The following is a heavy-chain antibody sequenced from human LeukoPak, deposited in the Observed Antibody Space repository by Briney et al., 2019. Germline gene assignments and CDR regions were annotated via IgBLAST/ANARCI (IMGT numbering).Heavy chain of an antibody. CDR1: GGSISSYY. J-gene: IGHJ4*02. V-gene: IGHV4-59*01. CDR3: ARGGGYASGLAY. Sequence: PSETLSLTCTVSGGSISSYYWSWVRQPPGKGLEWIGYISYSGSTNYNPSLKSRVTISVDTCKNQFSLRLTSVTAADTAVYYCARGGGYASGLAYWGQGTLVTVSS. D-gene: IGHD5-12*01. CDR2: ISYSGST.